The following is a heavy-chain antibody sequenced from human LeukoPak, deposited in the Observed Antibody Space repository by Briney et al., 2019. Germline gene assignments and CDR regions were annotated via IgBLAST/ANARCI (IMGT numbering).Heavy chain of an antibody. J-gene: IGHJ5*02. CDR3: ARGGYRFFAH. D-gene: IGHD3-22*01. V-gene: IGHV3-7*04. CDR2: ISQDGSEK. CDR1: GFTFSSYS. Sequence: GGSLRLSCAASGFTFSSYSMNWVRQAPGKGLEWVANISQDGSEKYYVDSVKGRFTISRDNAKNPLYLQMNSLRAEDTAVYYCARGGYRFFAHWGQGTLVTVSS.